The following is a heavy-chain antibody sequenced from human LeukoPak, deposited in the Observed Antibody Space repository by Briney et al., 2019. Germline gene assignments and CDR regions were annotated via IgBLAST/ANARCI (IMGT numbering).Heavy chain of an antibody. CDR2: IYPGDSDT. CDR1: GYSFSDYW. Sequence: PGESLKISCKGSGYSFSDYWIGWVRQMPGKGLEWMGIIYPGDSDTRYSPSFQGQVTISADKSISTAYLQWSSLKASDTAMYYCARLVVDGIAAAGTRPRTQYYYGMDVWGQGTTVTVSS. CDR3: ARLVVDGIAAAGTRPRTQYYYGMDV. J-gene: IGHJ6*02. V-gene: IGHV5-51*01. D-gene: IGHD6-13*01.